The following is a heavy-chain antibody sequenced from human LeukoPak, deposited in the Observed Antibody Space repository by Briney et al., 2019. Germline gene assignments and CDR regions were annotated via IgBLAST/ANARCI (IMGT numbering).Heavy chain of an antibody. CDR3: YCDGGSCPY. CDR1: GFIFKSYW. V-gene: IGHV3-7*01. CDR2: IKQDGSEE. D-gene: IGHD2-15*01. Sequence: GGSLRLSCAASGFIFKSYWMSWVRQAPGKGLEWVASIKQDGSEENYVDSVRGRFTISRDNAKNSLYLQMNSLRAEDTAVYYCYCDGGSCPYWGQGTLVTVSS. J-gene: IGHJ4*02.